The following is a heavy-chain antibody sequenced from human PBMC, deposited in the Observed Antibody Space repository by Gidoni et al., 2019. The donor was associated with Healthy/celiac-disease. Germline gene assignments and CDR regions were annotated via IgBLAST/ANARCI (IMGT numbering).Heavy chain of an antibody. J-gene: IGHJ4*02. V-gene: IGHV3-30-3*01. CDR1: GFTFSSYA. CDR3: ARDDSWEAYYYGSGSYGSIDY. D-gene: IGHD3-10*01. CDR2: ISYDGSNK. Sequence: QVQLVESGGGVVQPGRSLRLSCAASGFTFSSYAMHWVRQAPGKGLEWVAVISYDGSNKYYADSVKGRFTISRDNSKNTLYLQMNSLRAEDTAVYYCARDDSWEAYYYGSGSYGSIDYWGQGTLVTVSS.